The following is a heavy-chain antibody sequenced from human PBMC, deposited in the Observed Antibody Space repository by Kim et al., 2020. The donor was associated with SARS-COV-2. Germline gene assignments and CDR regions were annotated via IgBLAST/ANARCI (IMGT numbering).Heavy chain of an antibody. CDR3: ASSRRPGSYYYKYNWFDP. CDR2: IYYSGST. J-gene: IGHJ5*02. Sequence: SETLSLTCTVSGGSISSGGYYWSWIRQHPGKGLEWIGYIYYSGSTYYNPSLKSRVTISVDTSKNQFSLKLSSVTAADTAVYYCASSRRPGSYYYKYNWFDPWGQGTLVTVSS. V-gene: IGHV4-31*03. CDR1: GGSISSGGYY. D-gene: IGHD3-10*01.